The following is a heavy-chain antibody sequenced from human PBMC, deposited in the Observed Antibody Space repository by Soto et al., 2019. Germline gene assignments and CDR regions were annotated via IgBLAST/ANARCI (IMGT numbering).Heavy chain of an antibody. J-gene: IGHJ5*01. CDR1: GFSFSSYT. CDR3: ARAHEVAWFDS. CDR2: ITNRGTHT. Sequence: EVQLVESGGGLVKPGESLRLSCAASGFSFSSYTMNWVRQAPWKGLQWVSSITNRGTHTYSADSVKGRFTISRDNDKNSLYLQMNNLRAEDTAIYFCARAHEVAWFDSWGLGTLVTVTS. D-gene: IGHD2-15*01. V-gene: IGHV3-21*01.